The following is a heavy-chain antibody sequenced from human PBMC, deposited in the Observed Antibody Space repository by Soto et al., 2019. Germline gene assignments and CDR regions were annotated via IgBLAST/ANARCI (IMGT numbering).Heavy chain of an antibody. CDR2: ISSRSDI. J-gene: IGHJ5*02. CDR3: AREGALKPFSS. CDR1: GFTFSTYS. V-gene: IGHV3-21*01. Sequence: PGGSLRLSCVGSGFTFSTYSINWVRQAPGKGLEWVSSISSRSDIYYADSVKGRFTISRDNAKSSVYLQMNSLRAEDTAVYYCAREGALKPFSSWGQGALVTVSS.